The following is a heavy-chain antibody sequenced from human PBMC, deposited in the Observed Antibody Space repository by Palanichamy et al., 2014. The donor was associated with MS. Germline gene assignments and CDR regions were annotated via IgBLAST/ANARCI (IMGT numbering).Heavy chain of an antibody. CDR1: GFSLSASEGG. CDR2: IFGDYDY. V-gene: IGHV2-5*02. Sequence: QITLEESGPALAKPTQTLTLTCTFSGFSLSASEGGVGWVRQPPGKAPEWLALIFGDYDYRYSPSLQSRLAITRDSSKNQVVLTMTNMEPLDTATYYCARSPPRDSPTGWFDPWGQGTLVTVSS. J-gene: IGHJ5*02. D-gene: IGHD4-11*01. CDR3: ARSPPRDSPTGWFDP.